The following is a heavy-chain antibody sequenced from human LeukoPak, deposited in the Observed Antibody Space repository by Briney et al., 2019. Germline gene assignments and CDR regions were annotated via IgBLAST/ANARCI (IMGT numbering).Heavy chain of an antibody. D-gene: IGHD1-7*01. Sequence: PGGSLRLSCAASGFTFDDYAMHWVRQAPGKGLEWVSGISWNSGSIGYADSVKGRFTIFRDNAKNSLYLQMNSLRAEDTAIYYCAREDDWNYEDYWGQGTLVTVSS. J-gene: IGHJ4*02. CDR1: GFTFDDYA. CDR2: ISWNSGSI. V-gene: IGHV3-9*01. CDR3: AREDDWNYEDY.